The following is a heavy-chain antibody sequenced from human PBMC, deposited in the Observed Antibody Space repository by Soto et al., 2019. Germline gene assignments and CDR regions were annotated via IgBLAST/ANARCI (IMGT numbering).Heavy chain of an antibody. CDR1: GFSISSYG. CDR2: VAYDGSYQ. CDR3: AKDHVNSGPSPDWFDP. D-gene: IGHD6-19*01. V-gene: IGHV3-30*18. Sequence: QVQLVESGGGVVQPGGSLRLSCAASGFSISSYGMHWVRQTPGKGLQWVAVVAYDGSYQHYADSVKGRFTISRDISKNTLFLEMDSLKPEDTAVYYCAKDHVNSGPSPDWFDPWSQGTLVTVSS. J-gene: IGHJ5*02.